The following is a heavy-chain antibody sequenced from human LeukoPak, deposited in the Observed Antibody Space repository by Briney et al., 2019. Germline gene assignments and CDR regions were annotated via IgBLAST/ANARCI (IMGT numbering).Heavy chain of an antibody. D-gene: IGHD2-2*02. CDR1: GFTFSSYG. CDR3: AREDIVVVPAAIVGYYGMDV. J-gene: IGHJ6*02. CDR2: IWYDGSNE. Sequence: PGRSLRLSCAASGFTFSSYGMHWVRQAPGKGLEWVAVIWYDGSNEYYADSVKGRFTISRDNSKNTLYLQMNSLRAEDTAVYYCAREDIVVVPAAIVGYYGMDVWGQGTTVTVSS. V-gene: IGHV3-33*01.